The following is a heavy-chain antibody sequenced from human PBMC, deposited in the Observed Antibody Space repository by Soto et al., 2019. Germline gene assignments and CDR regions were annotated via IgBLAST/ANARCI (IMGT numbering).Heavy chain of an antibody. CDR2: IYPGDSDT. D-gene: IGHD6-13*01. CDR1: GYSFTSYW. CDR3: ARLRIAAAGPSYYYYYYGMDV. J-gene: IGHJ6*02. V-gene: IGHV5-51*01. Sequence: GESLKISCKGSGYSFTSYWIGWVRQMPGKGLEWMGIIYPGDSDTRYSPSFQGHVTISADKSISTAYLQWSSLKASDTAMYYCARLRIAAAGPSYYYYYYGMDVWGQGTTVTVSS.